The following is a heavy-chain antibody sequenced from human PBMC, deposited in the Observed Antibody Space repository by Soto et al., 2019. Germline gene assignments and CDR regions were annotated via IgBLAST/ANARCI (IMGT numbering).Heavy chain of an antibody. CDR1: GYTLTELS. CDR3: ATVLGGYYGDTAPYYYYGMDV. V-gene: IGHV1-24*01. J-gene: IGHJ6*02. D-gene: IGHD4-17*01. CDR2: FDPEDGET. Sequence: ASVKVSCKVSGYTLTELSMHWVRQAPGKGLEWMGGFDPEDGETIYAQKFQGRVTMTEDTSTDTAYMELSSLRSEDTAVYYCATVLGGYYGDTAPYYYYGMDVWGQGTTVTVSS.